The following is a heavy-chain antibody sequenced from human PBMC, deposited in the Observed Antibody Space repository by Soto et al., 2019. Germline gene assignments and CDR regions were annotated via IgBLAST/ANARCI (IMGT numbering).Heavy chain of an antibody. Sequence: QVQLQESGPGLVRPSGTVSLTCAVSGVSISSDNWWSWVRQPPGKALEWIGEIHHSGSTNYNPSLRRRATMSVIPSKDLFSLTLNSVTAAATDCYDRAREQFSHPGDWGQGTLVAVSS. V-gene: IGHV4-4*02. D-gene: IGHD6-19*01. CDR1: GVSISSDNW. CDR2: IHHSGST. J-gene: IGHJ4*02. CDR3: AREQFSHPGD.